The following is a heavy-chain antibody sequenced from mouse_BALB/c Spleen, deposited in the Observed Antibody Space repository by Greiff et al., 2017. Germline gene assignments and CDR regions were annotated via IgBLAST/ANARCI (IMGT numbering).Heavy chain of an antibody. V-gene: IGHV5-4*02. J-gene: IGHJ4*01. D-gene: IGHD1-1*01. Sequence: EVQLVESGGGLVKPGGSLELSCAASGFTFSDYYMYWVRQTPEKRLEWVATISDGGSYTYYPDSVKGRFTISRDNAKNNLYLQMSSLKSEDTAMYYCARDRGITTVVAPYYAMDYWGQGTSVTVSS. CDR1: GFTFSDYY. CDR3: ARDRGITTVVAPYYAMDY. CDR2: ISDGGSYT.